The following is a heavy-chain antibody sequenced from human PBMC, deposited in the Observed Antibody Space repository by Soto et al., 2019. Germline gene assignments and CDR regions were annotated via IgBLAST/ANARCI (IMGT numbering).Heavy chain of an antibody. V-gene: IGHV1-3*01. CDR3: ARDLTPGVVDH. D-gene: IGHD3-22*01. Sequence: ASVKVSCKASGYTFTTYDMHWVRQAPGQRLEWMGWINADNGNTKYSQKLQGRVTMTTDTSASTAYMELRSLRSDDTAVYYCARDLTPGVVDHWGQGTLVTVSS. CDR1: GYTFTTYD. CDR2: INADNGNT. J-gene: IGHJ4*02.